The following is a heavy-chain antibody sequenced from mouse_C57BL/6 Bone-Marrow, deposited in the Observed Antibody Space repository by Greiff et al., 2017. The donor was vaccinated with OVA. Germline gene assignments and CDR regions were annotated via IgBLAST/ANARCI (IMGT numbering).Heavy chain of an antibody. CDR3: ARRYGNYEYYFDY. Sequence: VQLQQPGAELVKPGASVKMSCKASGYTFTSYWITWVKQRPGQGLEWIGDIYPGSGSTNYNEKFKSKATLTVDTSSSTAYMQLSSLTSEDSAVYYCARRYGNYEYYFDYWGQGTTLTVSS. CDR1: GYTFTSYW. D-gene: IGHD2-10*02. V-gene: IGHV1-55*01. CDR2: IYPGSGST. J-gene: IGHJ2*01.